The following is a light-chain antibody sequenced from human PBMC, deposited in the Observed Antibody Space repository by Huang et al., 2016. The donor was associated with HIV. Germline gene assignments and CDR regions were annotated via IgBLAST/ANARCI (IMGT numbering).Light chain of an antibody. Sequence: EIVLTQSPGTLSLSPGERAALSCRASQSVNGKLAVYQQRPGQAPRLLSFDTYNRAAGIPARYSGSGSGTDFTLTISSLEPEDFAVYFFHQRRSWPLTVGGGTRVEIK. CDR2: DTY. CDR1: QSVNGK. J-gene: IGKJ4*01. CDR3: HQRRSWPLT. V-gene: IGKV3-11*01.